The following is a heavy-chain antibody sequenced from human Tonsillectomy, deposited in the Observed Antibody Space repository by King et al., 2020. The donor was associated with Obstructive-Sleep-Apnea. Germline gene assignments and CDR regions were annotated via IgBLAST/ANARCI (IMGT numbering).Heavy chain of an antibody. CDR1: GFTFSNYA. J-gene: IGHJ3*02. V-gene: IGHV3-30*02. CDR3: AKDRRDQLLSNDAFDI. CDR2: IWYDGSCN. Sequence: VQLVESGGGVVQPGGSLRLSFAASGFTFSNYAMHWVRQVPGKGPEGVAFIWYDGSCNTYADSVKGRFTISRDNSKNTLYLQMNSLRTEDTAVYYCAKDRRDQLLSNDAFDIWGQGTMVTVSS. D-gene: IGHD2-2*01.